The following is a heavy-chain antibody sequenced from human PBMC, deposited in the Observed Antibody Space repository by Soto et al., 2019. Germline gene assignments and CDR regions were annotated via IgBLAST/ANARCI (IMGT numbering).Heavy chain of an antibody. CDR2: INPNSGGT. CDR3: ASSTGNPYDAFDI. J-gene: IGHJ3*02. CDR1: GYTLTGYY. V-gene: IGHV1-2*02. Sequence: GASVKLSCNSSGYTLTGYYMHWGLQAPGQGLEWMGWINPNSGGTNYAQKFQGRVTMTRDTSISTAYMELSRLRSDDTAVYYCASSTGNPYDAFDIWGQGKMVTGS.